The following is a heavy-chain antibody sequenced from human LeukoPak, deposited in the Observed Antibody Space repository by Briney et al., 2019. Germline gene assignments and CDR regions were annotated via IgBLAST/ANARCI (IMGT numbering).Heavy chain of an antibody. CDR1: GYTFTSYG. J-gene: IGHJ4*02. CDR3: ARAPKADTYDYSAY. CDR2: ISGYNANT. D-gene: IGHD3-16*01. V-gene: IGHV1-18*01. Sequence: ASVKVSCKASGYTFTSYGIIWVRQAPGQGLEWMGWISGYNANTNYAPGLQGRVTLTADTSTNTAYMELRSLRSDDTAVYYCARAPKADTYDYSAYWGQGTLVTVSS.